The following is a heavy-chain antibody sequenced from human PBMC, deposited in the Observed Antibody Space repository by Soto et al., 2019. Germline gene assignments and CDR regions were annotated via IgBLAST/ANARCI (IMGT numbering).Heavy chain of an antibody. V-gene: IGHV1-2*04. D-gene: IGHD1-7*01. J-gene: IGHJ4*02. CDR1: GYTLNPFD. Sequence: GASVKVSCKASGYTLNPFDMHWVRQAPGQGLEWMGWIHAKTGGTKYAQKFQGWVTMTSDTSISTVYMELRSLKSDDTAVYYCVRENWYYDYWGQGTLVTVSS. CDR2: IHAKTGGT. CDR3: VRENWYYDY.